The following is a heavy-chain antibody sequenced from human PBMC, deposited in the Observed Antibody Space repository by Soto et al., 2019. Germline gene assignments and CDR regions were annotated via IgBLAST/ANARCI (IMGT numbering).Heavy chain of an antibody. Sequence: GESLKISCKGSGYSFTSYWIGWVRQMPGKGLEWMGIIYPGDSDTRYSPSSQGQVTISADKSISTAYLQWSSLKASDTDMYYCARPMTTVTSVAPFNYWGNGTLVTVSS. CDR1: GYSFTSYW. CDR3: ARPMTTVTSVAPFNY. J-gene: IGHJ4*01. V-gene: IGHV5-51*01. CDR2: IYPGDSDT. D-gene: IGHD4-17*01.